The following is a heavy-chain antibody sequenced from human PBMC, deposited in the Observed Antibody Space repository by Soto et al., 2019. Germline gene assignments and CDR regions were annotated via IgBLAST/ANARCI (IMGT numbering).Heavy chain of an antibody. CDR1: GGSISSGGYY. Sequence: QVQLQESGPGLVKPSQTLSLTCTVSGGSISSGGYYWNWIRQHPGKGLEWIGYIYYSGSTYYNPSLKSRVTISVDTSKNQFCLKLSSVTAADTAVYYCARDFRGYGQLDYWGQGTLVTVSS. J-gene: IGHJ4*02. D-gene: IGHD5-12*01. CDR3: ARDFRGYGQLDY. V-gene: IGHV4-31*03. CDR2: IYYSGST.